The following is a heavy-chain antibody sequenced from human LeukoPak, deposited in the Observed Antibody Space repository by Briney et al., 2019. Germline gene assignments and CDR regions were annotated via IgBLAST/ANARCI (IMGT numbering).Heavy chain of an antibody. J-gene: IGHJ5*02. CDR2: ISSSSSTI. CDR3: ARSNHQYYDFWSGYYTPNWFDP. D-gene: IGHD3-3*01. Sequence: PGGSLRLSCAASGFTFSTYWMSWVRQAPGKGLEGVSYISSSSSTIYYADSVKGRFTISRDNAKNSLYLQMNSLRAEDTAVYYCARSNHQYYDFWSGYYTPNWFDPWGQGTLVTVSS. CDR1: GFTFSTYW. V-gene: IGHV3-48*01.